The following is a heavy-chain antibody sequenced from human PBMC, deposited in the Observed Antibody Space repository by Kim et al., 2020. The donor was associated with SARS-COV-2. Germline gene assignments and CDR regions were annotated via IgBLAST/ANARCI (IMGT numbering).Heavy chain of an antibody. Sequence: GGSLRLSCAASGFTFSSYGMHWVRQAPGKGLEWVAVISYDGSNKYYADSVKGRFTISRDNSKNTLYLQMNSLRAEDTAVYYCARDPTGRVVKGPEGIYYYYCGMDVWGQGTTVTVSS. V-gene: IGHV3-33*05. J-gene: IGHJ6*02. D-gene: IGHD3-22*01. CDR2: ISYDGSNK. CDR3: ARDPTGRVVKGPEGIYYYYCGMDV. CDR1: GFTFSSYG.